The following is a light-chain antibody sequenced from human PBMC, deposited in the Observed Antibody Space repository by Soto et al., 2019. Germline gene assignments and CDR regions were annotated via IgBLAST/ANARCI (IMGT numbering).Light chain of an antibody. CDR1: ENTYNY. CDR3: QQSFSSPYT. CDR2: GAS. V-gene: IGKV1-39*01. J-gene: IGKJ2*01. Sequence: DIQMTQSPSSLSASVGDRVTITCRASENTYNYLSWYQQKAGKAPKLLIYGASNLQSGVPSRFSGSGSGTDFTLTIRSLQPEDFATYYCQQSFSSPYTFGRGTTLEIK.